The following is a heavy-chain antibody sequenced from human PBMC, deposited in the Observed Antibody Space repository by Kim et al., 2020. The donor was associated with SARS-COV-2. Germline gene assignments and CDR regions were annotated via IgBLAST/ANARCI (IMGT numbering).Heavy chain of an antibody. D-gene: IGHD2-15*01. CDR2: ISSSSSYT. CDR3: ARSGGYCSGGSCYDYYGMDV. Sequence: GGSLRLSCAASGFTFSDYYMSWIRQAPGKGLEWVSYISSSSSYTNYADSVKGRFTISRDNAKNSLYLQMNSLRAEDTAVYYCARSGGYCSGGSCYDYYGMDVWGQGTTVTVSS. J-gene: IGHJ6*02. V-gene: IGHV3-11*03. CDR1: GFTFSDYY.